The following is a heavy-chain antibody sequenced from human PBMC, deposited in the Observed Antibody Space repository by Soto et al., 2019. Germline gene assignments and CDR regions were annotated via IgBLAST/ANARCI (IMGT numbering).Heavy chain of an antibody. D-gene: IGHD6-6*01. CDR3: ARGVIAARPSRGTYYYYMDV. CDR1: GFTFSSYW. CDR2: INSDGSST. J-gene: IGHJ6*03. Sequence: PGGSLRLSCAASGFTFSSYWMHWVRQAPGKGLVWVSRINSDGSSTSYADSVKGRFTTSRDNAKNTLYLQMNSLRAEDTAVYYCARGVIAARPSRGTYYYYMDVWGKGTTVTVSS. V-gene: IGHV3-74*01.